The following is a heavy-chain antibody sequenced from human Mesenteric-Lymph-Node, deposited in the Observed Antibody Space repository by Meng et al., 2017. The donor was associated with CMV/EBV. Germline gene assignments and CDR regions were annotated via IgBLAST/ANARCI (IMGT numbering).Heavy chain of an antibody. J-gene: IGHJ5*02. CDR2: IYSGGST. D-gene: IGHD3-3*01. V-gene: IGHV3-66*02. Sequence: GESLKISCAASGFTVSSNYMSWVRQAPGKGLEWVSVIYSGGSTYYADSVKGRFTISRDNSKNTLYLQMNSLRAEDTAVYYCARDSTIFGVVNWFDPWGQGTLVTVSS. CDR1: GFTVSSNY. CDR3: ARDSTIFGVVNWFDP.